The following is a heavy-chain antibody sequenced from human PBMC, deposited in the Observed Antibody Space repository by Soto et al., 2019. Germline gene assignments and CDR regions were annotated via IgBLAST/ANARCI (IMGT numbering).Heavy chain of an antibody. V-gene: IGHV1-69*02. Sequence: QVQLVQSGAEVKKPGSSVRVSCTVSGGTFTTYTMDWVRQAPGQGLEWMGRIIPVIGLTNYGLPGRVTITADKSTSKAYLELSGLKSEDTDMYYCAKNLAGTDQNAYDIWGQGTMVTVSS. D-gene: IGHD2-8*02. CDR2: IIPVIGLT. J-gene: IGHJ3*02. CDR3: AKNLAGTDQNAYDI. CDR1: GGTFTTYT.